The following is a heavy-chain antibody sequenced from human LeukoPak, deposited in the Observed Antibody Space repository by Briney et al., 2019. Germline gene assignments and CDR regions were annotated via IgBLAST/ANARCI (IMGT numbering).Heavy chain of an antibody. CDR2: IYFTGST. CDR1: GGSISNYY. D-gene: IGHD3-3*01. J-gene: IGHJ5*02. V-gene: IGHV4-4*07. CDR3: ARDHRYYDFWSGYPPGGWFDP. Sequence: ETLSLACSVSGGSISNYYWSWIRQPAGKGLEWIGRIYFTGSTNYNPSLNSRVSMSVDTSKNQFSLKLSSVTAADTAVYYCARDHRYYDFWSGYPPGGWFDPWGQGTLVTVSS.